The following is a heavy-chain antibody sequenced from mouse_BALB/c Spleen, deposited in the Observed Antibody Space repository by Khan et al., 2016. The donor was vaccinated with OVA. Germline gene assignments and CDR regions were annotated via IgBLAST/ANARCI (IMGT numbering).Heavy chain of an antibody. Sequence: VQLQQSGAELVKPGASVKLSCTASGFNIKDTYMHWVKQRPEQGLEWIGRIDPANGNTKYDPKLQGKATITADTPSNTADLQLSSLTSEDTAVYYCASINAWGQGTTLPVSS. CDR3: ASINA. J-gene: IGHJ2*01. CDR2: IDPANGNT. CDR1: GFNIKDTY. V-gene: IGHV14-3*02.